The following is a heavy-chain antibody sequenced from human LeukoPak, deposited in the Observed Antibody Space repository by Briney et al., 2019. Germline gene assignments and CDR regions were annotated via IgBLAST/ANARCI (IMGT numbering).Heavy chain of an antibody. CDR2: ISGSGGSS. V-gene: IGHV3-23*01. J-gene: IGHJ4*02. CDR1: GFTFSSYA. Sequence: PGGSLRLSCAASGFTFSSYAMSWVRQAPGKGLEWVSIISGSGGSSDYADSVKGRLTVSRDNSKNTLYLQMDSLRGDDTAVYYCAKDVGKWESLHFFDYWGQGTLVTVSS. D-gene: IGHD1-26*01. CDR3: AKDVGKWESLHFFDY.